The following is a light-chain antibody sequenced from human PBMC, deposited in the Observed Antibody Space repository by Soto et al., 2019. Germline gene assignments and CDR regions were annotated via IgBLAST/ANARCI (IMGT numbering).Light chain of an antibody. CDR3: SSYTTSSTLV. J-gene: IGLJ3*02. Sequence: QSALTQPASVSGSPGQSITISCTGTSSDVGGYSYVSWYQHHPGKAPKLMIYEVINRPSGVSNRFSGSKSGNTASLTISGLQADDEADYYCSSYTTSSTLVFGGGTKVTVL. V-gene: IGLV2-14*01. CDR1: SSDVGGYSY. CDR2: EVI.